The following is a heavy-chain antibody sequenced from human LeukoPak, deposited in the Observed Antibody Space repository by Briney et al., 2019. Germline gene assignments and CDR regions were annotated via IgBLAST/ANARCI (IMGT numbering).Heavy chain of an antibody. CDR3: VRDDCGATCYPGGY. D-gene: IGHD2-21*01. Sequence: ASEKLSCNSSGYAFSSYVVHWGCHAPRQRPGWVGWINADNGGTKYSQNFQGRVTITWNRSAKTAYMQLCILTSEDTALYFGVRDDCGATCYPGGYWGQGTLVAVSS. J-gene: IGHJ4*02. CDR2: INADNGGT. CDR1: GYAFSSYV. V-gene: IGHV1-3*01.